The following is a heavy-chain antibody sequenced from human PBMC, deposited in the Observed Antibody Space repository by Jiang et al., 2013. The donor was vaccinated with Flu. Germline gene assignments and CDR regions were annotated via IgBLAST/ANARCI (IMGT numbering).Heavy chain of an antibody. CDR1: GFTFSSYG. CDR2: ISYDGSNK. J-gene: IGHJ5*02. Sequence: VQLVESGGGVVQPGRSLRLSCAASGFTFSSYGMHWVRQAPGKGLEWVAVISYDGSNKYYADSVKGRFTISRDNSKNTLYLQMNSLRAEDTAVYYCAKSSGGWFDPWGQGTLVTVSS. V-gene: IGHV3-30*18. CDR3: AKSSGGWFDP. D-gene: IGHD1-26*01.